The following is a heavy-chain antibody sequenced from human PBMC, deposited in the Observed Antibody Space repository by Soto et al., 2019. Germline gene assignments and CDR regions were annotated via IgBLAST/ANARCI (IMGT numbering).Heavy chain of an antibody. J-gene: IGHJ6*02. V-gene: IGHV1-69*13. Sequence: GASVKVSCKASGGTFSSYAISWVRQAPGQGLEWMGGIIPIFGTANYAQKFQGRVTITADESTSTAYMELSSLRSEDTAVYYCARDPPPTYYDVGWGMDVWGQGTTVTVSS. D-gene: IGHD3-10*02. CDR1: GGTFSSYA. CDR2: IIPIFGTA. CDR3: ARDPPPTYYDVGWGMDV.